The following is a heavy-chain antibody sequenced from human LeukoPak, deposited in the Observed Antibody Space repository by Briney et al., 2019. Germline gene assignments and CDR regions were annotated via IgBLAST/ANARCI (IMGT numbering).Heavy chain of an antibody. CDR2: IYYSGST. D-gene: IGHD3-22*01. V-gene: IGHV4-61*01. J-gene: IGHJ4*02. CDR3: ARGGYGEYYYDSSGYYLFDY. Sequence: KPSETLSLTCTVSGGSVSSGSYYWGWIRQLPGKGLEWIGYIYYSGSTNYNPSLKSRVTISVDTSKNQFSLKLSSVTAADTAVYYCARGGYGEYYYDSSGYYLFDYWGQGTLVTVSS. CDR1: GGSVSSGSYY.